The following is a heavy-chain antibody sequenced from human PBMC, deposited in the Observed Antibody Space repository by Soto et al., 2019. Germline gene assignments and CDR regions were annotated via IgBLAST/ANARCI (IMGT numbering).Heavy chain of an antibody. CDR2: ISGSGGST. Sequence: PGGSLRLSCAASGFTFSSYAMSWVRQAPGKGLEWVSAISGSGGSTYYADSVKGRLTISRDNSKNTLYLQMNSLRAEDTAVYYCAKGRDYYGSGSHHTDGMDVWGQGTTVTVSS. CDR1: GFTFSSYA. J-gene: IGHJ6*02. V-gene: IGHV3-23*01. D-gene: IGHD3-10*01. CDR3: AKGRDYYGSGSHHTDGMDV.